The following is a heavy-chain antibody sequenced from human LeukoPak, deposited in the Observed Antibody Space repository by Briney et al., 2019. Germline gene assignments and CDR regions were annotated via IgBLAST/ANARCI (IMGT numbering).Heavy chain of an antibody. CDR2: ISSSSSTI. CDR3: ARGARIVVVPAAPDY. V-gene: IGHV3-48*01. D-gene: IGHD2-2*01. CDR1: GFTFSSYS. J-gene: IGHJ4*02. Sequence: PGGSLRLSCAASGFTFSSYSMNWVRQAPGKGLEWVSYISSSSSTIYYADSVKGRFTISRDSAKNSLYLQMNSLRAEDTAVYYCARGARIVVVPAAPDYWGQGTLVTVSS.